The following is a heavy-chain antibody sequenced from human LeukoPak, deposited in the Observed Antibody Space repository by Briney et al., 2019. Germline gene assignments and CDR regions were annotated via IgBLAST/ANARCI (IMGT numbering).Heavy chain of an antibody. CDR3: ARARTTRGFDY. J-gene: IGHJ4*02. V-gene: IGHV3-33*01. CDR1: GFTFNSYG. CDR2: IWYDGSNK. Sequence: GGSLRLSCAASGFTFNSYGIHWILKAPGKGLDRVAFIWYDGSNKYYADSVKGRFTISRDNSKNTLYLQMNSLRAEDTAVYYCARARTTRGFDYWGQGTMVTVSS. D-gene: IGHD4-17*01.